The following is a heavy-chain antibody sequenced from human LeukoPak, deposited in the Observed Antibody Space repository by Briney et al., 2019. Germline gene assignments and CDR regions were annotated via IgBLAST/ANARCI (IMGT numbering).Heavy chain of an antibody. D-gene: IGHD5-12*01. Sequence: PGGTLRLSCAASGFTLRNYDINWVRQAPGKGLEWVSVIRGSSGSTYYADSVKGRFTISRDNAKNSLYLQMNSLRAEDTAVYYCARVVGGYDFWGYYYYYYMDVWGKGTTVTISS. J-gene: IGHJ6*03. V-gene: IGHV3-23*01. CDR2: IRGSSGST. CDR3: ARVVGGYDFWGYYYYYYMDV. CDR1: GFTLRNYD.